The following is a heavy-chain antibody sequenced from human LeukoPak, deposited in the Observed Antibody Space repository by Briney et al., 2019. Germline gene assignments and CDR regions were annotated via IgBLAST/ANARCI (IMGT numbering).Heavy chain of an antibody. CDR1: GFSFGNYW. V-gene: IGHV3-7*01. D-gene: IGHD4-11*01. Sequence: PGGSLRLSCAASGFSFGNYWMSWVRQAPGKGLEWVANIKHDGTEKHYVDSVEGRFTVSRDNAKNSVYLQMNSLRVDDTAVYYCARDSGDRTVDYWGQGTLVTVSS. CDR3: ARDSGDRTVDY. J-gene: IGHJ4*02. CDR2: IKHDGTEK.